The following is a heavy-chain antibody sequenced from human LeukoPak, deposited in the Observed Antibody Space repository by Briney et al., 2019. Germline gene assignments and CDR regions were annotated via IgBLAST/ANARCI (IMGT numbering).Heavy chain of an antibody. J-gene: IGHJ6*02. Sequence: ASVKVSCKASVYTFTSYGISWVRQAPGQGLEWLGWISAYNGNTNYAQKLQGRVTMTTDTSTSTAYMELRSLRCDDTAVYYCAXXXXXXXXXYYYYYGMDVWGQGTTVTVSS. CDR3: AXXXXXXXXXYYYYYGMDV. CDR2: ISAYNGNT. V-gene: IGHV1-18*01. CDR1: VYTFTSYG.